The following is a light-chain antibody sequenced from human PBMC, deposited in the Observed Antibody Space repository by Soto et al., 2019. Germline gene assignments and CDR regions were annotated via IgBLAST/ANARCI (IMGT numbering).Light chain of an antibody. J-gene: IGKJ1*01. Sequence: EIVLTQSPATLSLSPGETATLSCRASQHIWSYLAWYQQKPGQAPRLLVYDASKRATGIPARFSGSGSGTDFTLTISSLEPEDFAVYYCQQRSRWPWTFGQGTKVDIK. CDR3: QQRSRWPWT. V-gene: IGKV3-11*01. CDR1: QHIWSY. CDR2: DAS.